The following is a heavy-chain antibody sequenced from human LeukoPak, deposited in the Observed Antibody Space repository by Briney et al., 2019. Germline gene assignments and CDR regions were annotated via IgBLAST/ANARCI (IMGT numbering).Heavy chain of an antibody. V-gene: IGHV4-30-2*01. Sequence: SQTLSLTCTVSGGSISSGGYYWSWIRQPPGKGLEWIRYIYHSGSTYYNPSLKSRVTISVDRSKNQFSLKLSSVTAADTAVYYCAREGSYCGGDCYSEAFDIWGQGTMVTVSS. CDR3: AREGSYCGGDCYSEAFDI. D-gene: IGHD2-21*01. CDR1: GGSISSGGYY. J-gene: IGHJ3*02. CDR2: IYHSGST.